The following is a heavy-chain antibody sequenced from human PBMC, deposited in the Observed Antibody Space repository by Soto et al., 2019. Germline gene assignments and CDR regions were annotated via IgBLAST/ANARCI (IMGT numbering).Heavy chain of an antibody. CDR3: ARGVLH. V-gene: IGHV4-31*03. CDR1: GGSISSGGYS. Sequence: QVQLQESGPGLVKPSQTLSLTCTVSGGSISSGGYSWSWIRQHPGKGLEWIGYIFYSGSTSYNPSLQSRVTIAVDTSTNQFSLKVSSVTASDTAVYYCARGVLHWGQGTLVTVSS. J-gene: IGHJ4*02. CDR2: IFYSGST.